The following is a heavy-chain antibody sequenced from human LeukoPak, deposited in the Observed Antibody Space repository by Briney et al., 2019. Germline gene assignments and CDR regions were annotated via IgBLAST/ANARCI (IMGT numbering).Heavy chain of an antibody. Sequence: PGGSLRLSCAASGNYWMHWVRQVPGKGLVWVSHINSDGSWTSYADSVKGRFTISKHNAKNTVYLQMNSLRAEDTAVYYCVSFYATYWGRGTLVTVSS. CDR1: GNYW. CDR3: VSFYATY. D-gene: IGHD2/OR15-2a*01. CDR2: INSDGSWT. J-gene: IGHJ4*02. V-gene: IGHV3-74*01.